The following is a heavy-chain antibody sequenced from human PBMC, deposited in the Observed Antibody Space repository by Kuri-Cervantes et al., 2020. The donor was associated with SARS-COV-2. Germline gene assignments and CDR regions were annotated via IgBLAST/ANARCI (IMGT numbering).Heavy chain of an antibody. CDR3: ARDYPLRWPFWNYYYYMDA. J-gene: IGHJ6*03. V-gene: IGHV3-7*01. Sequence: GESLKISCAASGFTFSSYWMSWVRQAPGKGLEWVANIKQDGSEKYYVDSVKGRFTISRDNAKNSLYLQMNSLRAEDTAVYYCARDYPLRWPFWNYYYYMDAWGKGTTVTVSS. CDR1: GFTFSSYW. D-gene: IGHD4-23*01. CDR2: IKQDGSEK.